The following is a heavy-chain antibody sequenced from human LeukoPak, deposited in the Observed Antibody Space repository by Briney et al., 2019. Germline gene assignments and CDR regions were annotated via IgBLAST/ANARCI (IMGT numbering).Heavy chain of an antibody. CDR3: ARCSRSSTDCYSAFDI. CDR2: ITNWNGGST. J-gene: IGHJ3*02. CDR1: GFTFDDYG. D-gene: IGHD2-2*02. V-gene: IGHV3-20*04. Sequence: PGGSLRLSCEASGFTFDDYGMSWVRQAAGKGLEWVSAITNWNGGSTGYAGPVRGRFTVSRDNAKNSLYLQMNSLRAEDTALYYCARCSRSSTDCYSAFDIWGQGTVVTVSS.